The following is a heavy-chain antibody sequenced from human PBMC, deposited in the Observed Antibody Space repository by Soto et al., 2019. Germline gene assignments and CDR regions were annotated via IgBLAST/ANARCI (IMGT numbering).Heavy chain of an antibody. V-gene: IGHV4-39*01. D-gene: IGHD6-19*01. J-gene: IGHJ5*02. Sequence: SETLSLTCTVSGGSISSSSYYWGWIRQPPGKGLEWIGSIYYSGSTYYNPSLKSRVTISVDTSENQFSLKLSSVTAADTAVYYCARHGLAVAGLGNWFDPWGQGTLVTVSS. CDR1: GGSISSSSYY. CDR3: ARHGLAVAGLGNWFDP. CDR2: IYYSGST.